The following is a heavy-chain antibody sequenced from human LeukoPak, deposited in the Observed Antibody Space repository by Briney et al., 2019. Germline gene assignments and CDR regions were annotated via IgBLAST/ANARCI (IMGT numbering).Heavy chain of an antibody. CDR3: ARVGGSSSWYPPAGV. CDR1: GYTFTSYG. CDR2: ISAYNGNT. V-gene: IGHV1-18*01. J-gene: IGHJ4*02. Sequence: ASVKVSCKASGYTFTSYGISWVRQAPGQGLEWMGWISAYNGNTNYAQKLQGRVTMTTDTSTSTAYMELRSLRSEDTAVYYCARVGGSSSWYPPAGVWGQGTLVTVSS. D-gene: IGHD6-13*01.